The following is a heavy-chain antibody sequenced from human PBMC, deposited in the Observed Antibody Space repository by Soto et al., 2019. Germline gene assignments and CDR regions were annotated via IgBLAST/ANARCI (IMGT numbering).Heavy chain of an antibody. D-gene: IGHD5-12*01. CDR3: ALRRDGYKRWFDP. CDR2: IYYSGST. Sequence: SETLSLTCTVSGGSISSYYWSWIRQPPGKGLEWIGYIYYSGSTNYNSSLKSRVTISVDTSKNQFSLKLSSVTAADTAVYYCALRRDGYKRWFDPWGQG. J-gene: IGHJ5*02. CDR1: GGSISSYY. V-gene: IGHV4-59*01.